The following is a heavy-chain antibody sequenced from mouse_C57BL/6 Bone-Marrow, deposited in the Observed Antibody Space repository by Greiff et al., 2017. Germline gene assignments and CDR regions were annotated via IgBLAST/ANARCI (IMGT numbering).Heavy chain of an antibody. CDR3: HYGNLGRFAY. CDR2: INPNNGGT. J-gene: IGHJ3*01. V-gene: IGHV1-26*01. D-gene: IGHD2-1*01. Sequence: EVKLQQSGPELVKPGASVKISCKASGYTFTDYYMNWVKQSPGKSLEWIGDINPNNGGTSYNQKFKGKATLTVDKSSSTAYMELRSLTSEDSAVYYYHYGNLGRFAYWGQGTLVTVSA. CDR1: GYTFTDYY.